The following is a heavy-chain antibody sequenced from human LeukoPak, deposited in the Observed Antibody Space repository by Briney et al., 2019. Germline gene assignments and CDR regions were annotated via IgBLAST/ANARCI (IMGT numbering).Heavy chain of an antibody. CDR3: ARGLDPYYYDSSGSTTYFDS. V-gene: IGHV4-30-4*08. Sequence: SQTPSLTCTVSGGSISSGDYYWSWIRQPPGKGLEWIGYIYYSGSTYYNPSLKSRVTISVDTSKNQFSLKLSSVTAADTAVYYCARGLDPYYYDSSGSTTYFDSWGKGPLVTVSS. CDR2: IYYSGST. CDR1: GGSISSGDYY. D-gene: IGHD3-22*01. J-gene: IGHJ4*02.